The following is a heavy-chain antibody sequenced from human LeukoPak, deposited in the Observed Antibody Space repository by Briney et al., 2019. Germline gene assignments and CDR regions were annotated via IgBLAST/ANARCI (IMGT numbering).Heavy chain of an antibody. CDR2: MNPNSGNT. CDR3: ARGLRGTGRNYYYYMDV. D-gene: IGHD3-16*01. CDR1: GYTFTSYD. V-gene: IGHV1-8*01. Sequence: ASVKVSCKASGYTFTSYDIYWVRQATGQGLEWMGWMNPNSGNTGYAQKFQGRVTMTRNTSISTAYMELSSLRSEDTAVYYCARGLRGTGRNYYYYMDVWGKGTTVTVSS. J-gene: IGHJ6*03.